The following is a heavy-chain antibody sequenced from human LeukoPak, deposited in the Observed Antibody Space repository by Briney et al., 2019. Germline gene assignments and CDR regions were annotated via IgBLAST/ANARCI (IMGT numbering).Heavy chain of an antibody. CDR2: IYYSGST. CDR3: ARSGSSWYWSSVDY. CDR1: GGSISSGGYY. J-gene: IGHJ4*02. V-gene: IGHV4-31*03. D-gene: IGHD6-13*01. Sequence: PSETLSLTCTVSGGSISSGGYYWSWIRQHPRKGLEWIGYIYYSGSTYYNPSLKSRVTISVDTSKNQFSLKLSSVTAADTAVYYCARSGSSWYWSSVDYWGQGTLVTVSS.